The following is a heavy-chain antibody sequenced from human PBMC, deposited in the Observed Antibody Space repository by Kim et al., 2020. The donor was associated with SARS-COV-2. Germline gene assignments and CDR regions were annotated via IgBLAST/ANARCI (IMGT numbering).Heavy chain of an antibody. D-gene: IGHD1-26*01. J-gene: IGHJ4*02. Sequence: SVKVSCKASGGTFSSYAISWVRQAPGQGLEWMGGIIPIFGTANYAQKFQGRVTITADESTSTAYMELSSLRSEDTAVYYCARESVGATNSYGYWGQGTLVTVSS. CDR3: ARESVGATNSYGY. V-gene: IGHV1-69*13. CDR1: GGTFSSYA. CDR2: IIPIFGTA.